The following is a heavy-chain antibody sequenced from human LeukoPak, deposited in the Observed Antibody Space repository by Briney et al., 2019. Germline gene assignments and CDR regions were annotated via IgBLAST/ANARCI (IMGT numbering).Heavy chain of an antibody. CDR2: IYYSGST. D-gene: IGHD3-10*01. CDR1: GGSISSYY. V-gene: IGHV4-59*01. J-gene: IGHJ5*02. CDR3: ARADYGSGSSQFDP. Sequence: PSETLSLTCTVSGGSISSYYWSWIRQPPGKGLEWIGYIYYSGSTNYNPSLKSRVTISVDTSRNQFSLKLSSVTAADTAVYYCARADYGSGSSQFDPWGQGTLVTVSS.